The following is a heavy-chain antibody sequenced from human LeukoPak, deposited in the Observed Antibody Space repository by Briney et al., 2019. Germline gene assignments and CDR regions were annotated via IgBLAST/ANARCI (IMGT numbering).Heavy chain of an antibody. V-gene: IGHV1-3*01. D-gene: IGHD6-13*01. CDR3: ARDESSSWYAYFQH. CDR1: GYTFTSYA. CDR2: INAGNGNT. J-gene: IGHJ1*01. Sequence: ASVKVSCKASGYTFTSYAMHWVRQAPGQRLEWMGWINAGNGNTKYSQKFQGRVTITRDTSASTAYMELSSLRSEDTAVYYCARDESSSWYAYFQHWGQGTLVTVSS.